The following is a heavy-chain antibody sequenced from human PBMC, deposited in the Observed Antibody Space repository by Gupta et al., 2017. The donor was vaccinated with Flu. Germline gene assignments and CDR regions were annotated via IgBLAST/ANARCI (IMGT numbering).Heavy chain of an antibody. J-gene: IGHJ5*02. Sequence: SGSYWSWIRQPPGKGPEWIGEIDHSGGTNYNPSLKSRVTMSVDTSKNQFSLNLYSVTAADTAIYYGTRLGGFTVGYNWFDPWGQGTRVTVSS. V-gene: IGHV4-34*01. CDR2: IDHSGGT. D-gene: IGHD4-4*01. CDR1: SGSY. CDR3: TRLGGFTVGYNWFDP.